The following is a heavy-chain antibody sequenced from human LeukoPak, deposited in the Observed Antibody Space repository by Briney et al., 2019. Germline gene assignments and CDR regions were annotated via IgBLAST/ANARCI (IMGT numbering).Heavy chain of an antibody. Sequence: GGSLRLSCAASGFTFSSYDMHWVRQATGKGLEWVSAIGTAGDAYYPGSVEGRFTISRENAKNSLYLQMNSLRAEDTAVYYCARSLRFLEWFGSYYYGMDVWGQGTTVTVSS. CDR3: ARSLRFLEWFGSYYYGMDV. V-gene: IGHV3-13*01. CDR2: IGTAGDA. CDR1: GFTFSSYD. D-gene: IGHD3-3*01. J-gene: IGHJ6*02.